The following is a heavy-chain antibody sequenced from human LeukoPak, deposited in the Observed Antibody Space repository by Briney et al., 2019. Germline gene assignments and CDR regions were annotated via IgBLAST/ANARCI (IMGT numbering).Heavy chain of an antibody. J-gene: IGHJ6*02. Sequence: GRSLRLSCAASGFTFSNYTVHWVRQALGKGLEWVAVISYDGSNKHYADSVKGRFTISRDNSKNTLHLQMNSLRDEDTAVYYCAREMTVTLADYGMDVWGQGTTVTVSS. V-gene: IGHV3-30-3*01. D-gene: IGHD4-17*01. CDR3: AREMTVTLADYGMDV. CDR1: GFTFSNYT. CDR2: ISYDGSNK.